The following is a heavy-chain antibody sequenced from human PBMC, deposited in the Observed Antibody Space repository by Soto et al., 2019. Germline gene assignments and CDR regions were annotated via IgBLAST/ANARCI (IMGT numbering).Heavy chain of an antibody. CDR3: VRENYYYGMDV. V-gene: IGHV3-23*01. Sequence: GGSLRLSCAASGFTFSSYATSWVRQAPGKGLEWVSAISGSGGTTYYADSVEGRFTISRDNSKNTVFLQMNSLRAEDTAVYYCVRENYYYGMDVWGQGTTVTVSS. CDR2: ISGSGGTT. CDR1: GFTFSSYA. J-gene: IGHJ6*02.